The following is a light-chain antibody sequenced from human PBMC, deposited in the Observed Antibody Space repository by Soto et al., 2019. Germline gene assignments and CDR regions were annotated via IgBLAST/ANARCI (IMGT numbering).Light chain of an antibody. V-gene: IGLV1-40*01. CDR3: QTSHSGLIGLI. J-gene: IGLJ1*01. CDR1: GSNLGTAFD. CDR2: GTS. Sequence: QSALTQPPSVSGAPGQRVTIACTGIGSNLGTAFDVHWYRQFPGRAPKLLLSGTSHRPSGVPDRFSGSRSGTSASLAITGLQADDEADYYCQTSHSGLIGLIFGTGTKVTVL.